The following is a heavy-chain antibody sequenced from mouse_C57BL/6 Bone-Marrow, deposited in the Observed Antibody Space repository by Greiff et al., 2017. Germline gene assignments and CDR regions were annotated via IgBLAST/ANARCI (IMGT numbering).Heavy chain of an antibody. J-gene: IGHJ3*01. CDR3: TGWYCISLAWFAY. D-gene: IGHD6-2*01. CDR1: GYTFTDYE. CDR2: IDPETGGT. V-gene: IGHV1-15*01. Sequence: VQLQQSGAELVRPGASVTLSCKASGYTFTDYEMHWVKQTPVHGLEWIGAIDPETGGTAYNQKFKGKAILTADKSSSTAYMELRRLTSEDSAVYYCTGWYCISLAWFAYWGQGTLVTVSA.